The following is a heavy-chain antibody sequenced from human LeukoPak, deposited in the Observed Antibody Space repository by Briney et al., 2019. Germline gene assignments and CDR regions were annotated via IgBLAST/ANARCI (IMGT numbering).Heavy chain of an antibody. CDR2: MNPNSGNT. Sequence: GASVKVSCKASGYTFTSYGINWVRQATGQGLEWMGWMNPNSGNTGYAQKFQGRVTMTRNTSISTAYMELSSLRSEDTAVYYCARGRITGTTEWFDPWGQGTLVTVSS. CDR1: GYTFTSYG. D-gene: IGHD1-20*01. CDR3: ARGRITGTTEWFDP. V-gene: IGHV1-8*02. J-gene: IGHJ5*02.